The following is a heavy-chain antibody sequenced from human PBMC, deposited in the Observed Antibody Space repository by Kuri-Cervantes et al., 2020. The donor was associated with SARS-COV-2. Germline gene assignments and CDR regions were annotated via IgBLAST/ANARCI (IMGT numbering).Heavy chain of an antibody. CDR3: VRGEIGPVMDGSGWYGRYYYYMDV. CDR1: GGSFSGYY. Sequence: GSLRLSCAVYGGSFSGYYWSWIRQPPGEGLEWIGEINHSGSTNYNPSLKSRVTISVDTSKNQFSLKLSSVTAADTAVYYCVRGEIGPVMDGSGWYGRYYYYMDVWGKGTTVTVSS. J-gene: IGHJ6*03. D-gene: IGHD6-19*01. V-gene: IGHV4-34*01. CDR2: INHSGST.